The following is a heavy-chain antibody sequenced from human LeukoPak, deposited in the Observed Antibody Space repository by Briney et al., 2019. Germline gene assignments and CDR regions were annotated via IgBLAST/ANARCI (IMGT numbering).Heavy chain of an antibody. D-gene: IGHD6-19*01. V-gene: IGHV4-59*12. CDR2: IYFSGNT. Sequence: SETLSLTCTVSGGSISSYYWSWIRQPPGKGLEWIGYIYFSGNTNYNPSLKSRVTISVDTSKNQFSLRLSSVTAADTAVYYCAREIAVAGSAFDIWGQGTMVAVSS. J-gene: IGHJ3*02. CDR3: AREIAVAGSAFDI. CDR1: GGSISSYY.